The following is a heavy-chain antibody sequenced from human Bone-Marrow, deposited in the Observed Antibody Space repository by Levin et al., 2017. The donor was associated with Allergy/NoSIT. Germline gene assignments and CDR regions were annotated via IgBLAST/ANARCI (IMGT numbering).Heavy chain of an antibody. J-gene: IGHJ6*02. Sequence: LSLTCAASGFTFSSYGMHWVRQAPGKGLEWVAVIWYDGSNKYYADSVKGRFTISRDNSKNTLYLQMNSLRAEDTAVYYCARLGYCSSTSCYKDYYYGMDVWGQGTTVTVSS. V-gene: IGHV3-33*01. CDR3: ARLGYCSSTSCYKDYYYGMDV. CDR1: GFTFSSYG. D-gene: IGHD2-2*02. CDR2: IWYDGSNK.